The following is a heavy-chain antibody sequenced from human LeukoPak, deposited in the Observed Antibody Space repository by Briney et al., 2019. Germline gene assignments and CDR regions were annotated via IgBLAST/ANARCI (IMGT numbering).Heavy chain of an antibody. J-gene: IGHJ5*02. CDR3: ARDTTYYYDTRGFDP. V-gene: IGHV4-39*07. Sequence: SETLSLTCTVSGGSVGSSDYYWAWIHQPPGKGLDWIGTAYYSGSAYYNPSLRSRVTISLDTSKNQFSLNLSFVTAADTAVYYCARDTTYYYDTRGFDPWGQGALVTVSS. CDR1: GGSVGSSDYY. CDR2: AYYSGSA. D-gene: IGHD3-22*01.